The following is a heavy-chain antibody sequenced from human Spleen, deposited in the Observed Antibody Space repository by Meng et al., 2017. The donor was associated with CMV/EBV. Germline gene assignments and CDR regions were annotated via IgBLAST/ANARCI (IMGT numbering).Heavy chain of an antibody. CDR2: ISSDGSDV. J-gene: IGHJ4*02. Sequence: FSFSSYAMHWIRQAPAKGPEWVAFISSDGSDVNYAESLKGRFTISRDNSEKSLYLQMHSLRADDMAIYYCATHSGYSSGGSSGIFDHWGQGTLVTVSS. CDR3: ATHSGYSSGGSSGIFDH. CDR1: FSFSSYA. D-gene: IGHD6-25*01. V-gene: IGHV3-21*01.